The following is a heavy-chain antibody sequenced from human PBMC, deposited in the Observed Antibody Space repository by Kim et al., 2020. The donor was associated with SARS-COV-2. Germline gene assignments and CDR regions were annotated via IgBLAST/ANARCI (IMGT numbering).Heavy chain of an antibody. CDR2: IYYSGNT. D-gene: IGHD1-7*01. Sequence: SETLSLTCTVSGGSISISNFYWSWLRQPPGKELEWIATIYYSGNTYYNPSLKSRVTISVDTSKNQFSLKLSSVTAADTAIYSCVRYTGNFGYYFDHWGQG. V-gene: IGHV4-39*01. J-gene: IGHJ4*02. CDR1: GGSISISNFY. CDR3: VRYTGNFGYYFDH.